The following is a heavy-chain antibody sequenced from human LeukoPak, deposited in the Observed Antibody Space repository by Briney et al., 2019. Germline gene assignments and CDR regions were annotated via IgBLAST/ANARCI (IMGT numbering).Heavy chain of an antibody. D-gene: IGHD2/OR15-2a*01. J-gene: IGHJ6*02. Sequence: PGGSLRLSCAASGFTFTSYAMSWVRQAPGKGLEWVSVMSGSGDNTYYADSVKGRFTISRDNAKNTLYLQMSSLRAEDTAVYYCTRGISYTMNIWGQGTTVTVSS. CDR1: GFTFTSYA. V-gene: IGHV3-23*01. CDR2: MSGSGDNT. CDR3: TRGISYTMNI.